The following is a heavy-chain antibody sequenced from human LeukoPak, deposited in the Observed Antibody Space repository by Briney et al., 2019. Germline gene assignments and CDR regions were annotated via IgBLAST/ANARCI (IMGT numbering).Heavy chain of an antibody. CDR2: IKKDGSEK. Sequence: QPGGSLRLSCAASGFTFSSYWMSWVRQAPGKGLEWVANIKKDGSEKYYVDSVKGRFTISRDNAKKSLYLQMNSLRAEDTAVYYCAELGITMIGGVWGKGTTVTISS. CDR3: AELGITMIGGV. D-gene: IGHD3-10*02. CDR1: GFTFSSYW. J-gene: IGHJ6*04. V-gene: IGHV3-7*01.